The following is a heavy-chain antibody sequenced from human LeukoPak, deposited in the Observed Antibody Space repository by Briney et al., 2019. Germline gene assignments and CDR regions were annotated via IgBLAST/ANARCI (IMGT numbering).Heavy chain of an antibody. CDR3: ARETGPNYFDY. D-gene: IGHD3-10*01. J-gene: IGHJ4*02. CDR1: GGSLSSYY. V-gene: IGHV4-59*01. Sequence: PSETLSLTCTVPGGSLSSYYWSWIRQPPGKGLEWIGYIYYSGSTNYNPSLKSRVTISVDTSKNQFSLKLSSVTAADTAVYYCARETGPNYFDYWGQGTLVTVSS. CDR2: IYYSGST.